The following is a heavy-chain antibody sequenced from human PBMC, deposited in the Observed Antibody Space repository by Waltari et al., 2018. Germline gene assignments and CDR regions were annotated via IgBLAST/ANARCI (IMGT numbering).Heavy chain of an antibody. Sequence: QLQLQESGPGLVKPSETLSLTCTVSGGSISSSSYYWGWIRKPPGKGLEWIGSIYYSGSTYYNPSLKSRVTISVDTSKNQFSLKLSSVTAADTAVYYCATDRIMITFGGLIAPYYFDYWGQGTLVTVSS. CDR2: IYYSGST. D-gene: IGHD3-16*02. V-gene: IGHV4-39*07. CDR3: ATDRIMITFGGLIAPYYFDY. J-gene: IGHJ4*02. CDR1: GGSISSSSYY.